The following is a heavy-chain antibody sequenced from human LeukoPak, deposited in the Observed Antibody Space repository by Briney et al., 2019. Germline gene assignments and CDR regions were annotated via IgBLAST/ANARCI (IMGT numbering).Heavy chain of an antibody. CDR2: ISAYNGNT. V-gene: IGHV1-18*01. J-gene: IGHJ3*02. Sequence: ASVKVSCKASGYTFTSYGISWVRQAPGQGLEWMGWISAYNGNTNYAQKLQGRVTMTTDTSTSTAYMELRSLRSDDTAVYYCARDAYYDFWSGYYKHDAFDIWGQGTMVTVSS. CDR1: GYTFTSYG. D-gene: IGHD3-3*01. CDR3: ARDAYYDFWSGYYKHDAFDI.